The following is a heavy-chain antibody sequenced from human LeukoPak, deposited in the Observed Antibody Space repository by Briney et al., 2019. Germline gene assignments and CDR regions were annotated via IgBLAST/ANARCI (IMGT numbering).Heavy chain of an antibody. J-gene: IGHJ6*03. CDR2: IYIVGGIT. CDR3: SSRGEPPYYYYMDV. D-gene: IGHD3-10*01. V-gene: IGHV3-74*01. Sequence: GGSLRLSCAASRFTSSISWMHWVRAALGNGLVWVSRIYIVGGITSYADSEKGRFTISTGNAKNTLYLQMNSLRAEDTAVYYCSSRGEPPYYYYMDVWGKGTTVTISS. CDR1: RFTSSISW.